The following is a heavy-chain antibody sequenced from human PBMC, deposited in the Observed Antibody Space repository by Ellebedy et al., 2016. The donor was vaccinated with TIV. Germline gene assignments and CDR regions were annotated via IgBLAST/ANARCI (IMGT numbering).Heavy chain of an antibody. Sequence: GESLTISCAASGFTFSSYDMHWVRQGTGKGLEWVSAIGTAGDTYYPGSVKGRFTISRENAKNSLYLQITSLRAEDTAVYYCARVRFGDTAVDYWGQGTLVTVSS. V-gene: IGHV3-13*01. D-gene: IGHD2-21*01. CDR1: GFTFSSYD. J-gene: IGHJ4*03. CDR2: IGTAGDT. CDR3: ARVRFGDTAVDY.